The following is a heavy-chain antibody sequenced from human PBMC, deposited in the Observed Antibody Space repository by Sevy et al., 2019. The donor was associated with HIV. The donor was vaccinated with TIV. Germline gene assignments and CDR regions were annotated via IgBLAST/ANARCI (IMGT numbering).Heavy chain of an antibody. J-gene: IGHJ4*02. Sequence: ASVKVSCKVSGYTLTKLDMHWVRQAPGKGLEWMGGFDPEDGDTFYAQKFQGRVTMTEDTSKDIAYMELSSMRSEDTAVYYCTTMEYYHNIIGSSSGDYWGQGTLVTVSS. CDR3: TTMEYYHNIIGSSSGDY. D-gene: IGHD3-22*01. V-gene: IGHV1-24*01. CDR2: FDPEDGDT. CDR1: GYTLTKLD.